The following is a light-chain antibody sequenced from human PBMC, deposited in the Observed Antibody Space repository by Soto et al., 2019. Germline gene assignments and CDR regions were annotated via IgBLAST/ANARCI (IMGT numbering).Light chain of an antibody. V-gene: IGLV2-14*01. CDR2: EVS. CDR1: SSDVGAYNY. CDR3: SSYTSSSTYV. J-gene: IGLJ1*01. Sequence: QSVLTQPASVSGSPGQSITLSCTGTSSDVGAYNYVSWYQQHPGKAPKLMIYEVSNRPSGVSNRFSGSKSGSTASLTISGLQAEDEADYYCSSYTSSSTYVFGTGTKAPS.